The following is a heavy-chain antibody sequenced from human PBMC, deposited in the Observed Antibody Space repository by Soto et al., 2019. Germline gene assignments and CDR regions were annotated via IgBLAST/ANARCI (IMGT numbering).Heavy chain of an antibody. V-gene: IGHV6-1*01. J-gene: IGHJ4*02. CDR3: ARGVAGSGFDL. CDR1: GDSVSSNTAA. D-gene: IGHD6-19*01. CDR2: TYYRSNWRH. Sequence: SQTLSLTCAISGDSVSSNTAAWNWIRSSPSRGLEWLGRTYYRSNWRHDYAVSVKSRVTVNPDTSKNHFSLQLNSVTPDDTAVYYCARGVAGSGFDLWGQGTLVTVSS.